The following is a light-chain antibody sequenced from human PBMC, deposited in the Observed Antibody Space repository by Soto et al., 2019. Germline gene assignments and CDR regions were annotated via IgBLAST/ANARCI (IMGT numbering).Light chain of an antibody. Sequence: QSALTQPASVSGSPGQSITISCTGASSDIGGYNFVSWYQQHPGKAPKLMIYDVSNRPSGVSNRFSGSKSGNTASLTISGLQADDEADYYCSSYTDSSPVVFGGGTKLTVL. CDR1: SSDIGGYNF. CDR2: DVS. V-gene: IGLV2-14*03. J-gene: IGLJ2*01. CDR3: SSYTDSSPVV.